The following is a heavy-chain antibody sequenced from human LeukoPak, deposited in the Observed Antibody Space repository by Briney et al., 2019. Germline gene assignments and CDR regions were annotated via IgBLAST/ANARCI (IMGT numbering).Heavy chain of an antibody. Sequence: ASVKVSCKASGYTFTSYYMHWVRQAPGQRLEWMGIINPSGGSTSYAQKFQGRVTITRNTSISTAYMELSSLRSEDTAVYYCARSNYYDSSGYFYYYYYMDVWGKGTTVTVSS. CDR1: GYTFTSYY. V-gene: IGHV1-46*01. D-gene: IGHD3-22*01. CDR2: INPSGGST. J-gene: IGHJ6*03. CDR3: ARSNYYDSSGYFYYYYYMDV.